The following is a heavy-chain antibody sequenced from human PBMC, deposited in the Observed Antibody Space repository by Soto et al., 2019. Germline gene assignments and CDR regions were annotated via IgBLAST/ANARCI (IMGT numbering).Heavy chain of an antibody. CDR3: ARRVSGWYP. V-gene: IGHV4-39*01. Sequence: KTSETLSLTCTVSGGSITSSSSYWGWILQPPGKGLEWIRKIYYNGSAYYNPSPRSRVNISVETSKNQCSLKVSYVGAADTAVYYCARRVSGWYPWGQGTLVTVSS. CDR1: GGSITSSSSY. J-gene: IGHJ5*02. CDR2: IYYNGSA. D-gene: IGHD6-19*01.